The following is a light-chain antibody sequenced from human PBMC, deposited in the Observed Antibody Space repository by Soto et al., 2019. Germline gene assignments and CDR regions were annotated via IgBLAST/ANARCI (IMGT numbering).Light chain of an antibody. CDR1: SSDVGGYNY. V-gene: IGLV2-14*01. CDR3: CSYTTSSTDV. Sequence: QSVLTQPASVSGSPGQLITISCTGTSSDVGGYNYVSWYQQHPDKAPKLILYEVNNRPSGVSNRFSGSKSGNTASLTISGLQAEDEADYYCCSYTTSSTDVFGTGTKV. J-gene: IGLJ1*01. CDR2: EVN.